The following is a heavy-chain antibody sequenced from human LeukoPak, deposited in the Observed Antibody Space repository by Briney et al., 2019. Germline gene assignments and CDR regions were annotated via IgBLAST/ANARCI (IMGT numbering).Heavy chain of an antibody. V-gene: IGHV4-39*07. CDR2: IYYSGST. D-gene: IGHD4-17*01. CDR3: ARARGDYGDYEDAFDI. CDR1: GGSISSSSYY. J-gene: IGHJ3*02. Sequence: KPSETLSLTCTVSGGSISSSSYYWGWIRQPPGKGLEWIGSIYYSGSTYYNPSLKSRVTISVDTSKNQFSLKLSSVTAADTAVYYCARARGDYGDYEDAFDIWGQGTMVTVSS.